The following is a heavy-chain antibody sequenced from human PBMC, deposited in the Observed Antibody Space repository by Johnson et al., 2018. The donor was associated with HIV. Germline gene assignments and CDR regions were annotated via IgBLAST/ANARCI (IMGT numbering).Heavy chain of an antibody. CDR1: GFPFSSYA. V-gene: IGHV3-30*18. Sequence: VQLVESGGGVVQPGRSLRLSCAASGFPFSSYAMHWVRQAPGKGLEWVAVISYDGSDKYYTDSVKGRFTVSRDNSKNTLFLQMDSLRTEDTAVYYCAKDTGGNSGSDAFDIWGQGTLVTVSS. D-gene: IGHD4-23*01. CDR2: ISYDGSDK. J-gene: IGHJ3*02. CDR3: AKDTGGNSGSDAFDI.